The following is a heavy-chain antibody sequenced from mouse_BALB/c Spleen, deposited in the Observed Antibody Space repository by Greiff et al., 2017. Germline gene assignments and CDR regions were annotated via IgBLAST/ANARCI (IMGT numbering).Heavy chain of an antibody. CDR1: GFSLTSYG. D-gene: IGHD2-1*01. J-gene: IGHJ4*01. CDR3: ARKGGGNDAMDY. V-gene: IGHV2-2*02. CDR2: IWSGGST. Sequence: VQRVESGPGLVQPSQSLSITCTVSGFSLTSYGVHWVRQSPGKGLEWLGVIWSGGSTDYNAAFISRLSISKDNSKSQVFFKMNSLQANDTAIYYCARKGGGNDAMDYWGQGTSVTVSS.